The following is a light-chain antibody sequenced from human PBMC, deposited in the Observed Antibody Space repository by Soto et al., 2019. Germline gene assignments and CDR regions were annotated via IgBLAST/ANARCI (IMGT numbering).Light chain of an antibody. CDR1: NSNIGNKD. J-gene: IGLJ2*01. CDR2: DND. V-gene: IGLV1-51*01. CDR3: GTWDSSLSVVV. Sequence: QSVLTQPPSGSAAPGQKVTISCSGRNSNIGNKDVSWYQLFPGTAPKLLIYDNDRRPSGIPDRFSASKSGTLATLAITGLQTGDKADYYCGTWDSSLSVVVFGGGTKVTVL.